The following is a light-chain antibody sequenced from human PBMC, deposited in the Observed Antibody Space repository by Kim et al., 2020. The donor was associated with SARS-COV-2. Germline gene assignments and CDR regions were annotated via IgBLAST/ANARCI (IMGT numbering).Light chain of an antibody. Sequence: ASVGDRVIITCRASQRIRTDLAWYQHKPGKAPKRLIYAASLLQTGVPARFSGSGLGTEFTLTISNLQPEDFATYYCLQHESRPWTFGQGTKVDIK. CDR2: AAS. CDR3: LQHESRPWT. CDR1: QRIRTD. V-gene: IGKV1-17*02. J-gene: IGKJ1*01.